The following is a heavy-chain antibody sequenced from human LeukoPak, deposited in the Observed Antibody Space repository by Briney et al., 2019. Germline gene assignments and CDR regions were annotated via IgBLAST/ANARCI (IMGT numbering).Heavy chain of an antibody. Sequence: SETLSLTCTVSGGSISNYYLTWTRQPPGKGLKWIGYISHTGSPNYNPSLKSRVTISLDTSKNQFSLKLTSVTAADTAVYYCAREISMTIGGGAFDIWGPGTMVTVSS. V-gene: IGHV4-59*01. D-gene: IGHD3-22*01. J-gene: IGHJ3*02. CDR1: GGSISNYY. CDR2: ISHTGSP. CDR3: AREISMTIGGGAFDI.